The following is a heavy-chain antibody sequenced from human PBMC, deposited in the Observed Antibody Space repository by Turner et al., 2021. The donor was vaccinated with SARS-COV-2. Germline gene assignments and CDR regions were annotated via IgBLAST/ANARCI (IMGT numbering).Heavy chain of an antibody. CDR2: MASNTDGGAT. V-gene: IGHV3-15*04. CDR3: VGAFLGN. CDR1: VFTSANAW. J-gene: IGHJ4*02. Sequence: EVQLVESGGDLLKPAVSLSLSCAASVFTSANAWMSWVRQATGKGLEWVGQMASNTDGGATYYDAHVKGRFTISRDESKTKLFLQMTSLKAEDTAVYYCVGAFLGNWGQGTLGTVSS. D-gene: IGHD3-16*01.